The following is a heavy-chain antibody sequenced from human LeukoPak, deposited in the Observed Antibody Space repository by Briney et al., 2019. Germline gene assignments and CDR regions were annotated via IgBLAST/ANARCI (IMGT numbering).Heavy chain of an antibody. V-gene: IGHV3-9*01. D-gene: IGHD4-17*01. CDR3: AKDADDSGDYVGIDY. Sequence: HPGGSLRLSCVLSGGTFNDYAMHWVRQAPGKGLEWVAGISWNRNTIGYADSLRDRFTIFRDDAENSLYLQINSLRPEDTAIYYCAKDADDSGDYVGIDYWGQGILVTVSS. CDR2: ISWNRNTI. CDR1: GGTFNDYA. J-gene: IGHJ4*02.